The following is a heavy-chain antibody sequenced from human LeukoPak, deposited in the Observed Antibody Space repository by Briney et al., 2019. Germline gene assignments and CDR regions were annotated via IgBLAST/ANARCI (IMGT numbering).Heavy chain of an antibody. CDR1: GYTFTSYA. Sequence: ASVKVSCKASGYTFTSYAMNWVRQAPGQGLEWMGWINPNSGGTNYAQKFQGRVTMTRDTSISTAYMELSRLRSDDTDVYDCARASRWGQGTLVTVSS. J-gene: IGHJ4*02. V-gene: IGHV1-2*02. CDR3: ARASR. CDR2: INPNSGGT.